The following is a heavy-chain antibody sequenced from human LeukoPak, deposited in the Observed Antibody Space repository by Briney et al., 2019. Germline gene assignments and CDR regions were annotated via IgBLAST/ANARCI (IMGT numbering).Heavy chain of an antibody. CDR2: ISGSGGST. D-gene: IGHD2-2*01. J-gene: IGHJ4*02. CDR1: GFTFSSYA. CDR3: AKRPGGHCSSTSCYSPFDY. Sequence: GGSLRLSCAASGFTFSSYAMSWVRQAPGKGLEWVSAISGSGGSTYYADSVKGRFTISRDNSKNTLYLQMNSLRAEDTAVYYCAKRPGGHCSSTSCYSPFDYWGQGTLVTVSS. V-gene: IGHV3-23*01.